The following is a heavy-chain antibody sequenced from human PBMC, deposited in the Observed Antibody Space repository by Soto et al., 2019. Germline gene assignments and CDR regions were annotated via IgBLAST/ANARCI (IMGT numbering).Heavy chain of an antibody. CDR2: INPSGGST. J-gene: IGHJ6*02. D-gene: IGHD3-22*01. V-gene: IGHV1-46*01. CDR3: ARDQVYYYDSSGYPPYGMDV. Sequence: ASVKVSFKASGYTFTSYYMHWLRQAPGQGLEWMGIINPSGGSTSYAQKFQGRVTMTRDTSTSTVYMELSSLRSEDTAVYYCARDQVYYYDSSGYPPYGMDVWGQGTTVTVSS. CDR1: GYTFTSYY.